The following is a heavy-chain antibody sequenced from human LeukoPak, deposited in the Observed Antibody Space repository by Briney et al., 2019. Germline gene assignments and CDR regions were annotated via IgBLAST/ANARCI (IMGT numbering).Heavy chain of an antibody. CDR1: GFTFSSHS. J-gene: IGHJ4*02. CDR2: ISYDGSAK. Sequence: PGGSLRLSCAVSGFTFSSHSVHWVRQAPGKGLGWVALISYDGSAKFYADSVKGRFTISRDNANSTLFLQMNSLRAEDTALYYCATYMNNWSTLDYWGQGTLVTVSS. V-gene: IGHV3-30-3*01. D-gene: IGHD1-1*01. CDR3: ATYMNNWSTLDY.